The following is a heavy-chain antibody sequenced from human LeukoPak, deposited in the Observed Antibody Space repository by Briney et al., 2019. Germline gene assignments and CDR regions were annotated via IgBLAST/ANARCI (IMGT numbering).Heavy chain of an antibody. D-gene: IGHD4-11*01. CDR3: ARARDDCSRVPLDY. CDR2: FDPEDGET. J-gene: IGHJ4*02. V-gene: IGHV1-24*01. Sequence: ASVKVSCKVSGYTLTELSMHWVRQAPGKGLEWMGGFDPEDGETIYAQKFQGRVTITTDESTSTAYMELSSLRSEDTAVYYCARARDDCSRVPLDYWGQGTLVTVSS. CDR1: GYTLTELS.